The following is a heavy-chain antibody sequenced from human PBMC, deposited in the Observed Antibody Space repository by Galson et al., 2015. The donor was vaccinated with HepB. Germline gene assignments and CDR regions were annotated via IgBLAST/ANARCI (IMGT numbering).Heavy chain of an antibody. CDR2: ISSSGSTI. CDR1: GFTFSDYY. CDR3: ARSLRYFDWLPGADYYYMDV. D-gene: IGHD3-9*01. V-gene: IGHV3-11*01. J-gene: IGHJ6*03. Sequence: SLRLSCAASGFTFSDYYMSWIRQAPGKGLEWVSYISSSGSTIYYADSVKGRFTISRDNAKNSLYLQMNSLRAEDTAVYYCARSLRYFDWLPGADYYYMDVWGKGTTVTVSS.